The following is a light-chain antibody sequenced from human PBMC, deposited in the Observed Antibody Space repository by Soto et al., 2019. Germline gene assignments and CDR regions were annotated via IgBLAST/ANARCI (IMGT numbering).Light chain of an antibody. Sequence: QSALTQPPSASGSPGQSLTISCTGSSGDIGDYNYVSWYHQHPGKVPKLIIYEVFKRPSGVPDRFSGSKSGTTASLTVSGLQAEDEGDYYCSSSADSNSVIFGGGTKLTVL. V-gene: IGLV2-8*01. J-gene: IGLJ2*01. CDR2: EVF. CDR1: SGDIGDYNY. CDR3: SSSADSNSVI.